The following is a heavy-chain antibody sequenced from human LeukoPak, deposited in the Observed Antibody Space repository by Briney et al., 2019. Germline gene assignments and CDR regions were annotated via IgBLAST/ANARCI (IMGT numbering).Heavy chain of an antibody. V-gene: IGHV1-46*01. CDR2: INPSGGST. Sequence: ASVKVSCKASGYTFTSYYMHWVRQAPGQGLEWMGIINPSGGSTSYAQKFQGRVTMTRDMSTSTVYMELSSLRSEDTAVYYCAAPGVRGPESGLNLYYYYYMDVWGKGTTVTVSS. CDR3: AAPGVRGPESGLNLYYYYYMDV. CDR1: GYTFTSYY. D-gene: IGHD3-10*01. J-gene: IGHJ6*03.